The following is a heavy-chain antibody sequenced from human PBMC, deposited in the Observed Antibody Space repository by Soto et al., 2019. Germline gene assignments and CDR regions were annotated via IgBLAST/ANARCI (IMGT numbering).Heavy chain of an antibody. Sequence: QVQLQQWGAGLLKPSETLSLTCAIYGGSFSGYYWSWIREPPGMGLEWIGEVDQGGSTNYNPSLNGRVTISGDTSKNQFSLKLNSVTAADTAVYYCARDRQRGYCTGGSCYSYFDYWGQGALVIVSS. CDR1: GGSFSGYY. D-gene: IGHD2-15*01. V-gene: IGHV4-34*01. CDR2: VDQGGST. J-gene: IGHJ4*02. CDR3: ARDRQRGYCTGGSCYSYFDY.